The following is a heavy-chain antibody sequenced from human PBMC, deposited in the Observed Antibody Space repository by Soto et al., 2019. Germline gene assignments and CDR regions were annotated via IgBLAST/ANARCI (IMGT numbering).Heavy chain of an antibody. V-gene: IGHV4-59*08. CDR3: ASAYCGDYCDVASFEY. J-gene: IGHJ4*02. Sequence: QMQLQESGPGLVKPSETLSLTCSVSGGSISSYYWSWIRQPPGEGLEWIGHIYNSGTTNFNPSLKGRVAISVDTSKNQCSLKLSSVTAADTAVYYCASAYCGDYCDVASFEYWGQGTLVTVSS. CDR2: IYNSGTT. CDR1: GGSISSYY. D-gene: IGHD2-21*01.